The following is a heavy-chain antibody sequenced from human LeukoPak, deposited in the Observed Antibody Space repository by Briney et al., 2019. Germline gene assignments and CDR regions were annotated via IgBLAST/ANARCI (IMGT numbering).Heavy chain of an antibody. Sequence: GESLKISCKGSGYSFTSYWIGWVRQMPGKGLEWMGIIYPGDSDTRYSPSFQGQVTISADKSISTAYLQWSSLKASDTAMYCCARAHDYYGSGNWFDPWGQGTLVTVSS. CDR1: GYSFTSYW. CDR2: IYPGDSDT. J-gene: IGHJ5*02. D-gene: IGHD3-10*01. CDR3: ARAHDYYGSGNWFDP. V-gene: IGHV5-51*01.